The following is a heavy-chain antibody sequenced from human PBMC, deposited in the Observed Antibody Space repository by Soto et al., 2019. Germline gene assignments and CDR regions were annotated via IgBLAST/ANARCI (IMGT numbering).Heavy chain of an antibody. D-gene: IGHD3-16*01. CDR2: IIPIFGTA. CDR1: GGIFSSYA. Sequence: SVKVSCKASGGIFSSYATSWVRQAPGQGLEWMGGIIPIFGTANYAQKFQGRVTITADESTSTAYMELSSLRSEDTAVYYCASSPPYGHLFGFDYWGQGTLVTVSS. CDR3: ASSPPYGHLFGFDY. V-gene: IGHV1-69*13. J-gene: IGHJ4*02.